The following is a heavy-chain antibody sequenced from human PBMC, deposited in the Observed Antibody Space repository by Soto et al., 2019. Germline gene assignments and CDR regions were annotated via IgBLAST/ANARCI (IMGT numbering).Heavy chain of an antibody. Sequence: VQLVESGGGLVQPGGSLRLSCAASGSTFSDHYMDWVRQAPGKGLEWVGRSGNRANSDTTEYGSSVKGRFTISRDDSKNSMYLQMNSLKTEDKAVYYCTRGYSGIDIYAFDIWGQGTLVTVSA. CDR3: TRGYSGIDIYAFDI. V-gene: IGHV3-72*01. D-gene: IGHD1-26*01. J-gene: IGHJ3*02. CDR2: SGNRANSDTT. CDR1: GSTFSDHY.